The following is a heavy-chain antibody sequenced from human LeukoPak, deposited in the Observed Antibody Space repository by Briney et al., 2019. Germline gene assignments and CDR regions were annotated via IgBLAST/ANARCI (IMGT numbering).Heavy chain of an antibody. V-gene: IGHV3-30*15. CDR3: ARSSYDYGGIEGPFDY. Sequence: QTGGSLRLSCAAFGFTLTYYAMHWVRQAPGKGLEWVAVTSYDGNKKYYADSVKGRFTISRDSSKSTLYLQMSSLRAEDTAVYYCARSSYDYGGIEGPFDYWGQGTLVTVSS. D-gene: IGHD4-23*01. CDR1: GFTLTYYA. J-gene: IGHJ4*02. CDR2: TSYDGNKK.